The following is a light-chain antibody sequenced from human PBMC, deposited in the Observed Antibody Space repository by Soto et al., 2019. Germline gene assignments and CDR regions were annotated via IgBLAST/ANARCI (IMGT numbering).Light chain of an antibody. Sequence: EIVMTQSPATLSVSPGERATLSCRASQSVSSNLAWYQQKPSQAPRLLIYGASTRATGIPARYSGSGSGTEFTNTISNLQSEDFAVYYCQQYNNWPPWTFGQGTKVAI. CDR3: QQYNNWPPWT. J-gene: IGKJ1*01. CDR1: QSVSSN. V-gene: IGKV3-15*01. CDR2: GAS.